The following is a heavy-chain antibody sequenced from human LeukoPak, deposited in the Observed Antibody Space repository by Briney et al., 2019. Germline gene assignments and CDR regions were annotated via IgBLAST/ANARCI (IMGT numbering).Heavy chain of an antibody. D-gene: IGHD3-16*01. J-gene: IGHJ4*02. Sequence: SETLSLTCTVSGGSISSYYWSWIRQPPGKGLEWIGYIYYSGSTNYNPSLKSRVTISVDTSKNQFSLKLSSVTAADTAVYYCARGDDGPFDYWGQGTLVTVSS. CDR2: IYYSGST. CDR3: ARGDDGPFDY. V-gene: IGHV4-59*01. CDR1: GGSISSYY.